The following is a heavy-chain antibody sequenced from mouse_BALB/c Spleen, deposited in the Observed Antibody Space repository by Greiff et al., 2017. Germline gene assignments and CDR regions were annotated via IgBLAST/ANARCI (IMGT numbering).Heavy chain of an antibody. J-gene: IGHJ2*01. Sequence: EVKVEESGGGLVQPGGSRKLSCAASGFTFSDYGMAWVRQDPGKGPEWVAFISNLAYSIYYSDTVTGRFTISRENAKNTLYLEMSSLRSEDTAMYYCARDRGNYGFDYWGQGTTVTVSS. V-gene: IGHV5-15*02. D-gene: IGHD2-1*01. CDR3: ARDRGNYGFDY. CDR1: GFTFSDYG. CDR2: ISNLAYSI.